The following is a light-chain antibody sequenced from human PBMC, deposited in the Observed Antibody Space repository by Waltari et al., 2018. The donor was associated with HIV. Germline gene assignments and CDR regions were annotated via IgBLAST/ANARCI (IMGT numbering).Light chain of an antibody. CDR3: QQYNKGYT. V-gene: IGKV1-5*03. Sequence: DIQMTQSPSTLSASVGDRVPITCRASQSISSWLAWYQQKAGEAPKLRIYKASTLESGVPSRFSGSGSGTEFTLTISSLQPDDFATYYCQQYNKGYTFGQGTKLEIK. CDR2: KAS. J-gene: IGKJ2*01. CDR1: QSISSW.